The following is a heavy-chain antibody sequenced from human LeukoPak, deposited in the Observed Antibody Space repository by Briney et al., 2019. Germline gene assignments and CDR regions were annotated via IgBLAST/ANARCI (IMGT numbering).Heavy chain of an antibody. J-gene: IGHJ4*02. Sequence: KPSETLSLTCAVHGGSFSGYYWSWIRQPPGKGLEWIGEINHSGSTNYNPSLKSRVTISVDTSKNQFSLKLSSVTAADTAVYYCARGGRWLQFHWGQGTLVTVSS. CDR2: INHSGST. CDR1: GGSFSGYY. D-gene: IGHD5-24*01. V-gene: IGHV4-34*01. CDR3: ARGGRWLQFH.